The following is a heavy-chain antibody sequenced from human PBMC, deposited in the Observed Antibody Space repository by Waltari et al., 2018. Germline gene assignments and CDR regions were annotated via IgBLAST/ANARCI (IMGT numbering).Heavy chain of an antibody. Sequence: QVQLQESGPGLVKPSETLSLTCAVSGYSISSGYYWGWIRQPPGKGLEWIGSIYHSGSTYHTPALKSRVTISVDTSKNQFSLKLSSVTAADTAVYYCARQAYCGGDCFIDYWGQGTLVTVSS. D-gene: IGHD2-21*02. CDR2: IYHSGST. V-gene: IGHV4-38-2*01. CDR3: ARQAYCGGDCFIDY. CDR1: GYSISSGYY. J-gene: IGHJ4*02.